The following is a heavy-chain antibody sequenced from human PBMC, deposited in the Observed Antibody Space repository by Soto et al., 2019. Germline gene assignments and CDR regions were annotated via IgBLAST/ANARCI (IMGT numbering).Heavy chain of an antibody. CDR3: ATDSLQQQLQAFDI. CDR2: FDPEDGET. CDR1: GYTLTELS. V-gene: IGHV1-24*01. J-gene: IGHJ3*02. Sequence: ASVKVSCKVSGYTLTELSMHWVRQAPGKGLEWMGGFDPEDGETIYAQKFQGRVTMTEDTSTDTAYMELSSLRSEDTAVYYCATDSLQQQLQAFDIWGQGTMVTVSS. D-gene: IGHD6-13*01.